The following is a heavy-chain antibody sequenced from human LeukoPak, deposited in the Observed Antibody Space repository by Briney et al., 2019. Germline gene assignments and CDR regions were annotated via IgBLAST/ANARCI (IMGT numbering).Heavy chain of an antibody. CDR1: GCSISCSY. J-gene: IGHJ4*02. D-gene: IGHD6-19*01. Sequence: SETLSLTCTVSGCSISCSYWSWIRQPPGKGLDWIGYIYYSGSTNYNPSLKSRVTISVDTSKNQFSLKLSSVTAADTAVYYCASFYSSRGYWGQGTLVTVSS. V-gene: IGHV4-59*08. CDR3: ASFYSSRGY. CDR2: IYYSGST.